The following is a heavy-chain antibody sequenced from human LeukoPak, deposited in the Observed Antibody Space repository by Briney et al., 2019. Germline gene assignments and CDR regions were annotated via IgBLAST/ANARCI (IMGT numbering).Heavy chain of an antibody. CDR1: GFTVSSNY. V-gene: IGHV3-66*01. D-gene: IGHD2-8*01. CDR2: LYRSGRT. CDR3: ARDWVQYDLPRYSDC. J-gene: IGHJ4*02. Sequence: AGSLSLSCAASGFTVSSNYMSWVRQAPGKGLEWVSGLYRSGRTYYAASVKGRFDISRDNSKNTFYLQMNSLRAEDTAVYYCARDWVQYDLPRYSDCWGQGALVTVSS.